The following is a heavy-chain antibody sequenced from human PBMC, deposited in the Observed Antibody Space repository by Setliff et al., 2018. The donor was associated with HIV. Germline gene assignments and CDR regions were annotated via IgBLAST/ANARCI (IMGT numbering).Heavy chain of an antibody. CDR2: INSATGGT. J-gene: IGHJ5*01. CDR1: GYTFTDNY. V-gene: IGHV1-2*04. Sequence: ASVKVSCKASGYTFTDNYIHWVRQAPGQGLEWMAWINSATGGTNYAQNFQGWVTVTRDTSINTVYMELSSLKSDDTAVYYCARDRGKSGGVLPGWFDSWGQGTLVTVS. CDR3: ARDRGKSGGVLPGWFDS. D-gene: IGHD2-15*01.